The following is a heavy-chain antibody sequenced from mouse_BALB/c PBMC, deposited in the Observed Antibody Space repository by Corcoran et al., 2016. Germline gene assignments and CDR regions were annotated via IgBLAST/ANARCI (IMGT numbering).Heavy chain of an antibody. CDR1: GFNIKDTY. CDR2: IDPASGNT. V-gene: IGHV14-3*02. Sequence: ELQLQQSGSELMKPGATVKLSCTAFGFNIKDTYMHWVKQRPEQGLEWMGRIDPASGNTTYDPKFQCKATITADTSSNTAYMQLSSLTAEDTAVYYCAVDYWGQGTSVTVSS. J-gene: IGHJ4*01. CDR3: AVDY.